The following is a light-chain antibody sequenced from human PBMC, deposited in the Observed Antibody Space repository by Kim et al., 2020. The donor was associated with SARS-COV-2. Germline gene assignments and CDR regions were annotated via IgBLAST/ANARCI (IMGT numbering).Light chain of an antibody. V-gene: IGLV3-1*01. CDR3: QAWDSSTVV. CDR1: KLGDKY. Sequence: VPPGQTASITCSGDKLGDKYACWYQHKPGQSPVLVIYQDSKRPSGIPERFSGSNSGNTATLTISGTQAMDEADYYCQAWDSSTVVFGGGTQLTVL. CDR2: QDS. J-gene: IGLJ2*01.